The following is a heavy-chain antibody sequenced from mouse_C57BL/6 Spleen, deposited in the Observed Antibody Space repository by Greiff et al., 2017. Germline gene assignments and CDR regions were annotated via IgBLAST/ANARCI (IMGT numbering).Heavy chain of an antibody. CDR2: INPSNGGT. J-gene: IGHJ2*01. V-gene: IGHV1-53*01. D-gene: IGHD2-5*01. CDR3: ARPYYSNPYYFDY. Sequence: QVQLQQPGTELVKPGASVKLSCKASGYTFTSYWMHWVKQRPGQGLEWIGNINPSNGGTNYNEKFKSTATLNVDKSSSTAYMQLSSLTAEDSAVYYCARPYYSNPYYFDYWGQGTTRTVSS. CDR1: GYTFTSYW.